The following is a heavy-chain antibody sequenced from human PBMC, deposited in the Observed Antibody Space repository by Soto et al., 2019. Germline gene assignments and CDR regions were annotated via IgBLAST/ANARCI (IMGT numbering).Heavy chain of an antibody. D-gene: IGHD4-17*01. V-gene: IGHV3-13*01. CDR2: IGSAGDT. Sequence: EVQLVESGGGLVQPGGSVRLSCVVSGFTVSRYDMHWVRQATGKPLEWVSVIGSAGDTYYPDSVKGRFTISIENAKNSLSRRMNSLKAEDTAVYYCAKADDGGTHFEYWGQGTLVTVAS. CDR3: AKADDGGTHFEY. CDR1: GFTVSRYD. J-gene: IGHJ4*02.